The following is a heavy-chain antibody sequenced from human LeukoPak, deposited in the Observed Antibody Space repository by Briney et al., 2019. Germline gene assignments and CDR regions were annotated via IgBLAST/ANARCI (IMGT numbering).Heavy chain of an antibody. CDR3: ARGQYGSGSYYNDIVLWDY. CDR2: IYHSGNT. V-gene: IGHV4-38-2*02. J-gene: IGHJ4*01. CDR1: GYSISSGYY. Sequence: TSETVSLTCTVSGYSISSGYYWGWIRQPTGKGPEWIGSIYHSGNTYYNPSLKSRITISVDTSKNQFSLKLSSVTAADTGVYYCARGQYGSGSYYNDIVLWDYWGPGNLVTVSS. D-gene: IGHD3-10*01.